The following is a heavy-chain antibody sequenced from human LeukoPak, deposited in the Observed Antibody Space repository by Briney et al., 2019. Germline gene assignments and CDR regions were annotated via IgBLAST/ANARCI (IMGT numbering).Heavy chain of an antibody. CDR2: IGTAGDT. Sequence: GSLRLSCAASGFTFSNYDMHWVRQATGKGLEWVSAIGTAGDTYYPGSVRGRFTMSRENAKNSLYLQMNSLTAGDTAVYYCARGANTHFDYWGQGILVTVSS. D-gene: IGHD1-26*01. J-gene: IGHJ4*02. CDR3: ARGANTHFDY. V-gene: IGHV3-13*04. CDR1: GFTFSNYD.